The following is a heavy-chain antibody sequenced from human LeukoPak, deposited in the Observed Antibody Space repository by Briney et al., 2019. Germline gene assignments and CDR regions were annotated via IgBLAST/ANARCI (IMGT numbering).Heavy chain of an antibody. Sequence: SETLSLTCAVSGGSISSYYWSWIRQPPGKGLEWIGYIYYSGSTNYNPSLKSRLTISVDTSKNQFSLKLSSVTAADTAVYYCARLRGNYFPDYWGQGTLVTVSS. CDR3: ARLRGNYFPDY. J-gene: IGHJ4*02. D-gene: IGHD4-11*01. CDR2: IYYSGST. CDR1: GGSISSYY. V-gene: IGHV4-59*01.